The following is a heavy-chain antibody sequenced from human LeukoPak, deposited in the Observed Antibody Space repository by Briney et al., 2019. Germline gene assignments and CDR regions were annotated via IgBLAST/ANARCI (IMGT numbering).Heavy chain of an antibody. CDR1: GLTFSSYS. J-gene: IGHJ4*02. Sequence: GGSLRLSCAASGLTFSSYSMNWVRQAPGKGLEWVSYISSSSSTIYYADSVKGRFTISRDNAKNSLYLQMNSLRAEDTAVYYCARESAAAGRYYFDYWGQGTLVTVSS. CDR3: ARESAAAGRYYFDY. D-gene: IGHD6-13*01. CDR2: ISSSSSTI. V-gene: IGHV3-48*01.